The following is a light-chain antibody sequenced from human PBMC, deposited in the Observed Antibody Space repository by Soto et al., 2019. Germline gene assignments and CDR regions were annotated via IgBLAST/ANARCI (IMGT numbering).Light chain of an antibody. J-gene: IGLJ3*02. CDR3: CSYAGSSTLL. Sequence: QSALTQPASVSGSPGQSITVSCTGTSRDIGSYNLVSWYQHHPGKAPKLMIYAVSKRPSGVSSRFSGSKSGNTASLTISGLQAEDEADYFCCSYAGSSTLLFGGGTKLTVL. V-gene: IGLV2-23*02. CDR2: AVS. CDR1: SRDIGSYNL.